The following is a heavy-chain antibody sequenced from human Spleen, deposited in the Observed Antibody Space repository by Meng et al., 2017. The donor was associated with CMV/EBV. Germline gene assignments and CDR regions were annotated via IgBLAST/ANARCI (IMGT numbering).Heavy chain of an antibody. Sequence: VSGGSISSGGYYWSWIRQHPGKGLEWIGYIYYSGSTYYNPSLKSRVTISVDTSKNQFSLKLSSVTAADTAVYYCATISSGYYYVGYWGQGTLVTVSS. D-gene: IGHD3-22*01. CDR1: GGSISSGGYY. CDR3: ATISSGYYYVGY. V-gene: IGHV4-31*02. J-gene: IGHJ4*02. CDR2: IYYSGST.